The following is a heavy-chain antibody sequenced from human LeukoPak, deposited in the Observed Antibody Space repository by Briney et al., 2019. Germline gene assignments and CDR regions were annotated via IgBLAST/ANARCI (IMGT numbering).Heavy chain of an antibody. V-gene: IGHV4-34*01. CDR3: ARVGFLEWLARPYYYMDV. CDR1: GGSFSGYY. CDR2: INHSGST. J-gene: IGHJ6*03. D-gene: IGHD3-3*01. Sequence: PSETLSLTCAVYGGSFSGYYWSWIRQPPGNGLEWIGEINHSGSTNYNPSSKSRVTISVDTSKNQFSLKLSSVTAADTAVYYCARVGFLEWLARPYYYMDVWGKETTATVSS.